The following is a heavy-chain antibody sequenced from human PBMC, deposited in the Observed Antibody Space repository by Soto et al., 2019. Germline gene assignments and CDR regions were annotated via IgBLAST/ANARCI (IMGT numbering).Heavy chain of an antibody. CDR3: AREEVAYYGSGSYNWFDP. V-gene: IGHV4-31*03. J-gene: IGHJ5*02. CDR1: GGSISSGGYY. Sequence: QMQLQESGPGLVKPSQTLSLTCTVSGGSISSGGYYWSWIRQHPGKGLEWIGYIYYSGSTYYNPSLESRVTISVDTSKNQFSLKLSSVTAADTAVYYCAREEVAYYGSGSYNWFDPWGQGTLVTVSS. CDR2: IYYSGST. D-gene: IGHD3-10*01.